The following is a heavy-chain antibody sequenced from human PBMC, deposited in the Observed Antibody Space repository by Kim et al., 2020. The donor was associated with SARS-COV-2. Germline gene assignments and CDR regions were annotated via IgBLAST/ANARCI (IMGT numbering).Heavy chain of an antibody. CDR2: IKQDESEK. CDR1: GFTFSLYW. Sequence: GGSLRLSCAASGFTFSLYWMSWVRQAPGKGLEWVANIKQDESEKYYVDSVKGRFTISRDNAKNSLYLQMNSLRAEDTAVYYCARIFITAGGPNWFDPWGQGTLVTVSS. J-gene: IGHJ5*02. D-gene: IGHD6-13*01. V-gene: IGHV3-7*01. CDR3: ARIFITAGGPNWFDP.